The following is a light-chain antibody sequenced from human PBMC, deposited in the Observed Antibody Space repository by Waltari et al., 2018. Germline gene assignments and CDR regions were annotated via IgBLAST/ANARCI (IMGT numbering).Light chain of an antibody. J-gene: IGKJ1*01. V-gene: IGKV2-28*01. Sequence: DIVMTQSPLSLPVTPGEPASISCRSSQSLLHVDGYNYLDWYLQKPGQSPTVLIYMGSNRAAGVPDRFSGSGSGTDFTLKISRVEAEDVGVYYCMQPLETPWTFGQGTKVEIK. CDR1: QSLLHVDGYNY. CDR2: MGS. CDR3: MQPLETPWT.